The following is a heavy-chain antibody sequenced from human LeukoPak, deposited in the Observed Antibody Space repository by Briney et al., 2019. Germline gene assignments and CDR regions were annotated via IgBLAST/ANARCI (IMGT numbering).Heavy chain of an antibody. CDR3: ARKFRSYYDSSGYSPHDAFDI. J-gene: IGHJ3*02. CDR2: ISPNSGGT. Sequence: GASVKVSCKASGYTFTGYYMHWVRQAPGQGLEWMGWISPNSGGTNYAQKFQGRVTMTRDTSISTAYMELSRLRSDDTAVYYCARKFRSYYDSSGYSPHDAFDIWGQGTMVTVSS. D-gene: IGHD3-22*01. CDR1: GYTFTGYY. V-gene: IGHV1-2*02.